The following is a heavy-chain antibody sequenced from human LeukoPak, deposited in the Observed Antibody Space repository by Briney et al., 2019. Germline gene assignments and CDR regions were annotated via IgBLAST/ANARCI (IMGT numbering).Heavy chain of an antibody. CDR3: AQAEKRESGHRFQH. Sequence: GGSLRLSCAASGFTFNNYAMNWVRQGPGEGLEWVSAISGTGGSAYYADSVKGRFTISRDNSKDTLYLEMNSLRADDTAVYYCAQAEKRESGHRFQHWGQGILVTVSS. D-gene: IGHD3-3*01. V-gene: IGHV3-23*01. CDR1: GFTFNNYA. J-gene: IGHJ1*01. CDR2: ISGTGGSA.